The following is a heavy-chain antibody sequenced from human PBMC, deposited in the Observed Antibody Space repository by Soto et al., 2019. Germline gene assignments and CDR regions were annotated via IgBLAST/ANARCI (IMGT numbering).Heavy chain of an antibody. V-gene: IGHV4-59*01. CDR2: IYYSGST. CDR1: GGSISSYY. Sequence: SQTLSLTCTVSGGSISSYYWSWIRQPPGKGLEWIGYIYYSGSTNYNPSLKSRVTISVDTSKNQFSLKLSSVTAADTAVYYCARRGGYDYGDAFDIWGQGTMVTVSS. D-gene: IGHD5-12*01. CDR3: ARRGGYDYGDAFDI. J-gene: IGHJ3*02.